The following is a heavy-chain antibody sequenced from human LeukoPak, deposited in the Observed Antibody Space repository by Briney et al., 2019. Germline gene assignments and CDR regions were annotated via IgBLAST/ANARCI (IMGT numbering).Heavy chain of an antibody. D-gene: IGHD2-15*01. Sequence: SETLSLTCTVSGGSISSYYWSWIRQPPGKGLEWIGYIYYSGSTNYNPSLKSRVTISVDTSKNQLSLKLSSVTAADTAVYYCARGTYCSGGSCYLDFYYYYYMDVWGKGTTVTISS. J-gene: IGHJ6*03. CDR3: ARGTYCSGGSCYLDFYYYYYMDV. V-gene: IGHV4-59*01. CDR2: IYYSGST. CDR1: GGSISSYY.